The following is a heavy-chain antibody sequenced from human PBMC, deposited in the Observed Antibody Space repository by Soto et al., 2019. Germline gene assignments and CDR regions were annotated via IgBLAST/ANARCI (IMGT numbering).Heavy chain of an antibody. V-gene: IGHV3-23*01. Sequence: EVQLLESGGGLVQPGESLRLSCAVSGFIFRNYYMSWVRQAPGKGPEWVSGINEGGGSTYYADSVKGRVTISRDNSKDTLYLQMNSLRAEDTAIYYCAIVTQHAPPRRACWGQGTLVTVSS. CDR2: INEGGGST. J-gene: IGHJ4*02. CDR1: GFIFRNYY. D-gene: IGHD2-21*02. CDR3: AIVTQHAPPRRAC.